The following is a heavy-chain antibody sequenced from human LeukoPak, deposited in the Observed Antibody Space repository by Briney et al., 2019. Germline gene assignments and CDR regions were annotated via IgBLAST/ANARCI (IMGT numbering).Heavy chain of an antibody. CDR1: EFTFSKYW. D-gene: IGHD2-15*01. Sequence: GGSLRLSCAASEFTFSKYWMTWVRQVPGKGLEWLSTVTGSGGRTYYADSVQGRFTISRDNSKNTLYLQMNSLRAEDTAVYYCAKAGVVGNYFDYWGQGTLVTVSS. J-gene: IGHJ4*02. V-gene: IGHV3-23*01. CDR2: VTGSGGRT. CDR3: AKAGVVGNYFDY.